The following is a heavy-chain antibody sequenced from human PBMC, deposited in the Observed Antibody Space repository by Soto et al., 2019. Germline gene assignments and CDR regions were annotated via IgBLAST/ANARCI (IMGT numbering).Heavy chain of an antibody. D-gene: IGHD2-21*02. CDR1: GGFVTSGSYY. J-gene: IGHJ3*02. CDR3: ALVERVTATSVVDAFDI. CDR2: MSHSGGT. V-gene: IGHV4-34*01. Sequence: QVQLQQWGAGLLKPSETLSLTCAVYGGFVTSGSYYWSWIRQPPGKGLEWIGEMSHSGGTHFNPYPKSRVTISVDTSKNQFTLNMSSVTAADSALYYCALVERVTATSVVDAFDIWGPGTMVTVSS.